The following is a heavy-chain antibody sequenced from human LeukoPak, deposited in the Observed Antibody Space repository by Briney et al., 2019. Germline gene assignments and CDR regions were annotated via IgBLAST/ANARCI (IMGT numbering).Heavy chain of an antibody. V-gene: IGHV4-4*07. CDR2: MYTDGRT. CDR3: ARHIPAAAPYYYYYYGMDV. CDR1: GGSISTYY. J-gene: IGHJ6*02. Sequence: PSETLSLTCSVIGGSISTYYWSWIRQPAGKGLEWIGRMYTDGRTDQNPSLKSRVNMSIDKAKNKFSLKLSSVTAADTAVYYCARHIPAAAPYYYYYYGMDVWSQGTTVTVSS. D-gene: IGHD6-13*01.